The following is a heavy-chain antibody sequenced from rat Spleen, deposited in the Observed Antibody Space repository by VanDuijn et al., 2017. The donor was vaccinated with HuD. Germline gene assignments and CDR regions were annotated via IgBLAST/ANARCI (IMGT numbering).Heavy chain of an antibody. CDR3: ARPTTGIPFNY. CDR1: GFTFSDYT. CDR2: IVDDGSNT. V-gene: IGHV5-17*01. J-gene: IGHJ2*01. D-gene: IGHD1-9*01. Sequence: EVQLVESGGGLVQPGRSLKLSCSASGFTFSDYTMAWVRQAPKKGLEWVAAIVDDGSNTFYRDSVKGRFTISRDNAKSTPYLQVDSLRSEDTAIYYCARPTTGIPFNYWGQGVMVTVSS.